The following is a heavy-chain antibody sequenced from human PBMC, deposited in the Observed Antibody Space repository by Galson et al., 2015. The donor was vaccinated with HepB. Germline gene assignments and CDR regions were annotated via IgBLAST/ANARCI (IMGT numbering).Heavy chain of an antibody. Sequence: SVKVSCKASGYIFSHHSITWVRQAPGQGLEWMGWISAYNGNTNYAQKLQGRVTMTTDTSTSTAYMELRSLRSDDTAVYYCARADYYYYMDVWGKGTTVTVSS. CDR3: ARADYYYYMDV. CDR2: ISAYNGNT. V-gene: IGHV1-18*01. J-gene: IGHJ6*03. CDR1: GYIFSHHS.